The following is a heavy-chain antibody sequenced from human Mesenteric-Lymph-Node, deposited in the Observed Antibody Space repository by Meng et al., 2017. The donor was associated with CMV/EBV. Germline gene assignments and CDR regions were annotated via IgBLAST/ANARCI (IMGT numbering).Heavy chain of an antibody. CDR2: IRSKAYGGTT. Sequence: GESLKISCAVSGLTFRSYSMNWVRQAPGKGLGWVGFIRSKAYGGTTEYAASVKGRFTISRDDSKSIAYLQMNSLKTEDTAVYYCTRVARGGGFDYWGQGTLVTVSS. CDR1: GLTFRSYS. CDR3: TRVARGGGFDY. J-gene: IGHJ4*02. D-gene: IGHD3-16*01. V-gene: IGHV3-49*02.